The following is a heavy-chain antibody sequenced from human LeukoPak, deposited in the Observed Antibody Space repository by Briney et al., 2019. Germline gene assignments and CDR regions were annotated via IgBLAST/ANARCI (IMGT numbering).Heavy chain of an antibody. CDR1: GFTFSSYG. D-gene: IGHD3-3*01. Sequence: PGRSLRLSCAASGFTFSSYGMHWVRQAPGKGLEWVAVIWYDGSNKYYADSVKGRFTISRDNSKNTLYLQMNSLRAEDTAVYYCAKDGGNKGLDYWGQGTLVTFSS. J-gene: IGHJ4*02. CDR3: AKDGGNKGLDY. CDR2: IWYDGSNK. V-gene: IGHV3-33*06.